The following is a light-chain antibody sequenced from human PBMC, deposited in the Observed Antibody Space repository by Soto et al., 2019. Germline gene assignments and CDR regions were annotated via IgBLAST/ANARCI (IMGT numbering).Light chain of an antibody. CDR3: QQYGSSPET. J-gene: IGKJ1*01. V-gene: IGKV3-20*01. Sequence: EIVLTQSPGTLSLSPGEIATLSCRASQSVSNNYLAWYQQKPGQAPRLLIYGASNRATGIPDRFSGSGSGTDFTLTISRLAPEDFAVYYCQQYGSSPETFGQGTKVDIK. CDR1: QSVSNNY. CDR2: GAS.